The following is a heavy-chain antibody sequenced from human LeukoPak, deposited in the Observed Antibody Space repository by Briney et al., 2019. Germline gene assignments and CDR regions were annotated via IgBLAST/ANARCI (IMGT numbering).Heavy chain of an antibody. V-gene: IGHV1-69*13. CDR2: IIPIFGTA. D-gene: IGHD2-2*01. Sequence: SVKVSCKASGGTFSSYAISWVQQAPGQGLEWMGGIIPIFGTANYAQKFQGRVTITADESTSTAYMELSSLRSEDTAVYYCARVVYCSSTSCYGNWFDPWGQGTLVTVSS. CDR1: GGTFSSYA. CDR3: ARVVYCSSTSCYGNWFDP. J-gene: IGHJ5*02.